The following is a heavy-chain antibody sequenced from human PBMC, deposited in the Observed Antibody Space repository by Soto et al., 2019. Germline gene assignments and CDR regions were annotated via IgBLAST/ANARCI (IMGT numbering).Heavy chain of an antibody. CDR3: AKEGSDCSGGSCYDYYFDY. V-gene: IGHV3-23*01. Sequence: EVQLLESGGGLVQPGGSLRLSCAASGFTFSSFAMSWVRQAPGKGLEWVSAISGRGGSTYYADSVKGRFTISRDNSKNTLYLQMNSLRAEDTAVYYCAKEGSDCSGGSCYDYYFDYWGQGTLVTVSA. CDR2: ISGRGGST. J-gene: IGHJ4*02. D-gene: IGHD2-15*01. CDR1: GFTFSSFA.